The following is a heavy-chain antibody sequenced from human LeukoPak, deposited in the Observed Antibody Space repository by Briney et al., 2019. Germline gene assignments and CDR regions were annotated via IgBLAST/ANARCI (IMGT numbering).Heavy chain of an antibody. J-gene: IGHJ3*02. CDR1: GGTFSSYT. CDR2: ITPIFGTT. D-gene: IGHD2-21*01. Sequence: SVKVSCKTSGGTFSSYTITWVRQAPGQGLEWMGGITPIFGTTNYAQKFQGRVTITADESTSTAYMELSSLRSEDTAVYYCARGWQLGGDLGDAFDIWGQGTMVTVSS. CDR3: ARGWQLGGDLGDAFDI. V-gene: IGHV1-69*13.